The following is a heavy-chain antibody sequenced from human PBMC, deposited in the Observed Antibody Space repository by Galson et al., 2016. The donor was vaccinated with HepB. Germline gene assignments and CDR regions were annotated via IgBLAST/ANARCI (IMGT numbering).Heavy chain of an antibody. CDR2: ISHSSAYT. V-gene: IGHV3-11*03. Sequence: YMRPSCAASGFTFSDFYMTWMRRTPGKSLEWVSYISHSSAYTAYADSVKGRFIISKDNVRNSLFLQMSSLRVEDTALYFCARGRAPKTLDTFDIWGQGTMVTVSS. CDR3: ARGRAPKTLDTFDI. CDR1: GFTFSDFY. D-gene: IGHD5-18*01. J-gene: IGHJ3*02.